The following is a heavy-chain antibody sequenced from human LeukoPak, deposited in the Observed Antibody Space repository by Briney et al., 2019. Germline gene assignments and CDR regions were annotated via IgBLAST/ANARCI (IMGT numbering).Heavy chain of an antibody. D-gene: IGHD1-1*01. CDR1: GYTFTGYY. CDR2: INPNSGGT. V-gene: IGHV1-2*02. Sequence: ASVKVSCKASGYTFTGYYMYWVRQAPGQGLEWMGWINPNSGGTNYAQKFQGRVTMTRDMSMGTVYMELSSLRSEDTAVFYCTTFDYWGQGALVTVSS. J-gene: IGHJ4*02. CDR3: TTFDY.